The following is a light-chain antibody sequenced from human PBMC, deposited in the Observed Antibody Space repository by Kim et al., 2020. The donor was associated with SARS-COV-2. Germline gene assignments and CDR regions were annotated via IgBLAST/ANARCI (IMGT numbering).Light chain of an antibody. CDR3: QSYDSSLTGSGV. J-gene: IGLJ3*02. CDR1: SPNIGAGYD. Sequence: VTISCTGSSPNIGAGYDVHWYQQLPGTAPKLLIYDNSNRPSGVPDRFSGSKSGTSASLAITGLQAEDEADYYCQSYDSSLTGSGVFGGGTQLTVL. V-gene: IGLV1-40*01. CDR2: DNS.